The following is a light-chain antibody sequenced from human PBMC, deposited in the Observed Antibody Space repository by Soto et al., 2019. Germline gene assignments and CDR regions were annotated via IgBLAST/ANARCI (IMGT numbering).Light chain of an antibody. V-gene: IGKV3-20*01. CDR1: QSISSGY. CDR2: DAS. Sequence: EIVLTQSPDTLSLSPGERATLSCRASQSISSGYLAWYQQKPGQAPRLLIYDASNRATGIPARFSGSGSGTDFTLTISRLEPEDFAVYYCQQYGSSPLTFGGGTKVDIK. J-gene: IGKJ4*01. CDR3: QQYGSSPLT.